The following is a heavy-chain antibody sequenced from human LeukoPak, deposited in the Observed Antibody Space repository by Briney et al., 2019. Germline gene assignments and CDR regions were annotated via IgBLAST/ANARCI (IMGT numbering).Heavy chain of an antibody. J-gene: IGHJ4*02. D-gene: IGHD6-19*01. CDR2: ISAYNGNT. V-gene: IGHV1-18*01. Sequence: ASVKVSCKASGGTFSSYDISWVRQAPGQGLEWMGWISAYNGNTNYAQKLQGRVTMTTDTSTSTAYMELRSLRSDDTAVYYCARDHLAVAGTMFGDYWGQGTLVTVSS. CDR3: ARDHLAVAGTMFGDY. CDR1: GGTFSSYD.